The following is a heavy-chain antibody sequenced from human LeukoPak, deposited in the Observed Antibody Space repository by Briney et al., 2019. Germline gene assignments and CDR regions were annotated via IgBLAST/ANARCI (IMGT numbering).Heavy chain of an antibody. CDR3: ARGDSGAFDI. CDR2: MYDSWSI. V-gene: IGHV4-59*11. J-gene: IGHJ3*02. CDR1: GVSMSSHY. D-gene: IGHD2-21*02. Sequence: SETLSLTCTVSGVSMSSHYWSWIRQPPGKGLEWIGYMYDSWSIKDNPSLKSRVTLSVDTSKNQFSLKLSSVTAADTAVYYCARGDSGAFDIWGQGTMVTVSS.